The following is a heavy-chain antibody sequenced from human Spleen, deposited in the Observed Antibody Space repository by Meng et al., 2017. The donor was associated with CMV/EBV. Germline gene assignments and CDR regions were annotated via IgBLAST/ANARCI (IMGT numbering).Heavy chain of an antibody. CDR3: ARDLSHSSSSGFG. J-gene: IGHJ4*02. CDR1: GCTFTGYY. D-gene: IGHD6-6*01. Sequence: ASGCTFTGYYMHWVRQAPGQGLVWMGWINPNSGGTTDAQKFQGRVTMTRDTSISTAYMELSRLRSDETAVYYCARDLSHSSSSGFGWGQGMLVTVSS. CDR2: INPNSGGT. V-gene: IGHV1-2*02.